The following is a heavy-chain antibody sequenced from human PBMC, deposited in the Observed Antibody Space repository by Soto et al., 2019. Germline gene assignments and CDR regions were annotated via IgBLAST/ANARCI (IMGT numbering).Heavy chain of an antibody. CDR2: TSGSGVTT. J-gene: IGHJ4*02. V-gene: IGHV3-23*01. CDR1: GFIFDDYA. Sequence: EVQLLESGGGLVQPGGSLRLSCGAPGFIFDDYAMMWVRQTPGKGLEWVSATSGSGVTTYYADSVKGRFTISRDNSKNTLYLQMNSLRADDTALYYCARVHTSGWFADSWGQGTRVTVSP. CDR3: ARVHTSGWFADS. D-gene: IGHD6-19*01.